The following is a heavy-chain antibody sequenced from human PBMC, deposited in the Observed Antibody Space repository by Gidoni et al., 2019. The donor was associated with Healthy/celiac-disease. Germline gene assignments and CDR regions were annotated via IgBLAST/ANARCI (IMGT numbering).Heavy chain of an antibody. CDR2: ISYDGSNK. V-gene: IGHV3-30*18. CDR3: AKDLQRYCSGGSCYFGDY. J-gene: IGHJ4*02. Sequence: QVQLVESGGGVVQPGRSLRLSCAASGFTFSSYGMHWVRQAPGKGLEWVAVISYDGSNKYYADSVKGRFTISRDNSKNTLYLQMNSLRAEDTAVYYCAKDLQRYCSGGSCYFGDYWGQGTLVIVSS. D-gene: IGHD2-15*01. CDR1: GFTFSSYG.